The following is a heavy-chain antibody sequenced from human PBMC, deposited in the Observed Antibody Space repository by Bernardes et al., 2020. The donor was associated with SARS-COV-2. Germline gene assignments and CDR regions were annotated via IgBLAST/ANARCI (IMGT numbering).Heavy chain of an antibody. Sequence: SDTLYLSCTVSGGSISSYYWSWIRQPPGKGLEWIGYIYYSGSTNYNPSLKSRVTISVDTSKNQFSLKLSSVTAADTAVYYCARRSFSITIFGVVNDYFDYWGQGTLVTVSS. D-gene: IGHD3-3*01. CDR3: ARRSFSITIFGVVNDYFDY. V-gene: IGHV4-59*07. CDR2: IYYSGST. CDR1: GGSISSYY. J-gene: IGHJ4*02.